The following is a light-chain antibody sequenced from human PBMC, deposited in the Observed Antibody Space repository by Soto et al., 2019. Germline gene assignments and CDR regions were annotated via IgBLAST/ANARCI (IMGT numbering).Light chain of an antibody. V-gene: IGLV1-40*01. CDR1: SSNLGAGYE. Sequence: QSVLTQPPSVSGAPGQRATMSCNGTSSNLGAGYEVHWYQQFPGAAPKLLIYGDNNRPSGVPDRFSGSKSGPSASLAIAGLQAEDEADYYCQSYDSSLSAVVFGGGTKLTVL. CDR3: QSYDSSLSAVV. CDR2: GDN. J-gene: IGLJ2*01.